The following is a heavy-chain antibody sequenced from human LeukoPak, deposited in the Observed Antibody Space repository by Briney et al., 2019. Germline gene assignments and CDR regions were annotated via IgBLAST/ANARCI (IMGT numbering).Heavy chain of an antibody. CDR3: ARDRVRYSHGYTCFDY. Sequence: PGGSLRLSCAASGFTFSSHWMSWVRQAPGKGLEWVASIKEDGSDKYYVDSVKGRFTISRDNAKNSLYLQMNSLRAEDTAVYYCARDRVRYSHGYTCFDYWGQGTLVTVSS. V-gene: IGHV3-7*01. D-gene: IGHD5-18*01. CDR2: IKEDGSDK. J-gene: IGHJ4*02. CDR1: GFTFSSHW.